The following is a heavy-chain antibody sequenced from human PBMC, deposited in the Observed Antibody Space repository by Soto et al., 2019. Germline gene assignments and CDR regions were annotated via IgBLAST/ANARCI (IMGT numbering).Heavy chain of an antibody. CDR2: ISYDGSNK. CDR3: AKADYSYSWAPGDY. D-gene: IGHD6-13*01. CDR1: GFTFSSYA. J-gene: IGHJ4*02. Sequence: PGGSLRLSCAASGFTFSSYAMHWVRQAPGKGLEWVAVISYDGSNKNHADTVKGRFTISRDNSKNTLYLQMNSLRVEDTALYYCAKADYSYSWAPGDYWGQGTLVTVSS. V-gene: IGHV3-30-3*01.